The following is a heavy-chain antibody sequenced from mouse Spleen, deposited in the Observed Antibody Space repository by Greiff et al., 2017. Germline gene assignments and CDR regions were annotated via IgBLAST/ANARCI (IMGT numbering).Heavy chain of an antibody. D-gene: IGHD1-2*01. CDR2: IWSGGST. CDR1: GFSLTSYG. CDR3: ARKGNYYGTYAMDY. Sequence: VQVVESGPGLVQPSQSLSITCTVSGFSLTSYGVHWVRQSPGKGLEWLGVIWSGGSTDYNAAFISRLSISKDNSKSQVFFKMNSLQADDTAIYYCARKGNYYGTYAMDYWGQGTSVTVSS. J-gene: IGHJ4*01. V-gene: IGHV2-2*01.